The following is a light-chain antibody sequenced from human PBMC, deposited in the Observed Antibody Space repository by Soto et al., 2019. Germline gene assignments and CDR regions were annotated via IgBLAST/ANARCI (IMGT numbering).Light chain of an antibody. J-gene: IGLJ3*02. CDR2: DNT. V-gene: IGLV1-51*01. CDR1: GSNIGNNY. Sequence: QSVLTQPPSVSAAPGQKVTISCSGSGSNIGNNYVSWYQQFPGTAPKLLIYDNTQRPSGIPDRFSGSKSVTSATLGITGLQTGDEADYYCATWDTSLSGGTWVFGGGTKLTVL. CDR3: ATWDTSLSGGTWV.